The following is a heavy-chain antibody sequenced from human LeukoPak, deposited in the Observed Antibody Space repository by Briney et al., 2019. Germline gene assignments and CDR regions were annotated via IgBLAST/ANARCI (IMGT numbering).Heavy chain of an antibody. CDR2: ISKGGATV. Sequence: PGGSLRLSCAPSGFTLSNYEMTWVRLTPGKGLQWISYISKGGATVLYAESVKGRFTISRDNANSSLYLQMNSLRAEDTAVCFCARLSVSITRRFDLWGQGTFVTVSS. CDR1: GFTLSNYE. V-gene: IGHV3-48*03. J-gene: IGHJ5*02. D-gene: IGHD3-3*01. CDR3: ARLSVSITRRFDL.